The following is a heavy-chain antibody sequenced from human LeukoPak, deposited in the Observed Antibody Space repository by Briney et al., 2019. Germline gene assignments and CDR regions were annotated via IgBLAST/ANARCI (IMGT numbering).Heavy chain of an antibody. Sequence: GGSLRLSCAASGFKFSDHYIDWVRQAPGKGLEWVSAISGSGGSTFYADSVKGRFTISRDNSKNTLDLQMNSLRAEDTAVYYCAKGPSSGWYYFAYWGQGTLVTVSS. V-gene: IGHV3-23*01. CDR3: AKGPSSGWYYFAY. J-gene: IGHJ4*02. D-gene: IGHD6-19*01. CDR2: ISGSGGST. CDR1: GFKFSDHY.